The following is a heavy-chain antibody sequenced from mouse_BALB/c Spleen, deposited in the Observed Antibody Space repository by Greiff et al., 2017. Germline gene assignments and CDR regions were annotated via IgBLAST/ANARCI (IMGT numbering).Heavy chain of an antibody. J-gene: IGHJ4*01. CDR2: INPGSGGT. D-gene: IGHD2-1*01. CDR3: ASKNYGKGNYYAMDY. V-gene: IGHV1-54*01. CDR1: GYAFTNYL. Sequence: VQLQQSGAELVRPGTSVKVSCKASGYAFTNYLIEWVKQRPGQGLEWIGVINPGSGGTNYNEKFKGKATLTADKSSSTAYMQLSSLTSDDSAVYFCASKNYGKGNYYAMDYWGEGTSVTVSS.